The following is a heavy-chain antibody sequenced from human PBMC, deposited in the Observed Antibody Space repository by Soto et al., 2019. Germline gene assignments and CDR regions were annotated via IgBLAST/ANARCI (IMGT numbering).Heavy chain of an antibody. D-gene: IGHD7-27*01. Sequence: SETLSLTCTVSGGSISSSSYYWGWIRQPPGKGLEWIGSIYYSGSTYYNPSLKSRVTISVDTAKNQFSLKRSSVTAADTAVYYCARVPGDELGAFDIWGQGTMVTVSS. CDR3: ARVPGDELGAFDI. J-gene: IGHJ3*02. CDR1: GGSISSSSYY. CDR2: IYYSGST. V-gene: IGHV4-39*01.